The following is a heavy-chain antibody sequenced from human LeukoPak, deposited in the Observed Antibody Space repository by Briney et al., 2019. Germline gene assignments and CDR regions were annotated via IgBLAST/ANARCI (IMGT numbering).Heavy chain of an antibody. CDR2: IYYSGST. Sequence: PSETLSLTCTVSGGSISSTGYYWSWVRQHPQKGLEWIGTIYYSGSTYYNPSLKSRLTISVDTSKNHFSLNLNSVTAADTAVYHCARVLRSWYFDLWGRGTLVTVSP. J-gene: IGHJ2*01. V-gene: IGHV4-31*03. CDR1: GGSISSTGYY. CDR3: ARVLRSWYFDL.